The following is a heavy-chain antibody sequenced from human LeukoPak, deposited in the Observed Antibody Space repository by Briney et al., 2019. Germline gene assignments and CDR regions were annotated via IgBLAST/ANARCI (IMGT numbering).Heavy chain of an antibody. J-gene: IGHJ6*02. Sequence: TGGSLRLSCAASGFDFSSNWMHWVRHAPGQGLVWVSRIKGDGISTNYADSVKGRFTISRDNSKITVYLQMNSLKAEDTAVYYCAKELYNYGDYGAEGLDVGGQGTTVTVS. CDR3: AKELYNYGDYGAEGLDV. D-gene: IGHD4-17*01. CDR1: GFDFSSNW. CDR2: IKGDGIST. V-gene: IGHV3-74*01.